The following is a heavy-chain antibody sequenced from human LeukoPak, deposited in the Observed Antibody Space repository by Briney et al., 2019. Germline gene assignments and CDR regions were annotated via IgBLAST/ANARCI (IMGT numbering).Heavy chain of an antibody. D-gene: IGHD2-2*02. V-gene: IGHV1-69*06. J-gene: IGHJ4*02. CDR1: GGTFSSYA. CDR2: IIPIFGTA. CDR3: ARGHLEYQLLYLLDY. Sequence: SVKVSCKASGGTFSSYAISWVRQAPGQGLEWMGGIIPIFGTANYAQKFQGRVTITADKSTSTAYMELSSLRSEDTAVYYCARGHLEYQLLYLLDYWGLGTLVTVSS.